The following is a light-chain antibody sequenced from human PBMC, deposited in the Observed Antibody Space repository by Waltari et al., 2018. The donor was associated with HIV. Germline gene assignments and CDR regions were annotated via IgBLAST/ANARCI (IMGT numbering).Light chain of an antibody. CDR2: KDT. J-gene: IGLJ1*01. Sequence: SFELTQPPSVSVSPGQTARITCPGDALTRLYTYLYKQKPGQAPVVVIHKDTGRQSGIPEQFSRSSSGTTVTLTISGVQAEDEADYYCQSADTSGTRVFASGTKVTVL. V-gene: IGLV3-25*03. CDR1: ALTRLY. CDR3: QSADTSGTRV.